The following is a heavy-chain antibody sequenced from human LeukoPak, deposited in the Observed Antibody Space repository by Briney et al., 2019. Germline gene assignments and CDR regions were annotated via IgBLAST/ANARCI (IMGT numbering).Heavy chain of an antibody. D-gene: IGHD3-22*01. V-gene: IGHV5-51*01. J-gene: IGHJ4*02. Sequence: GESMKISCKGSGYSFTSYWNGWVRQMPGKGLEWMGIIYPGDSDTRYSPSFQGQVTTSADKSISTAYLQWSSLKASDTAMYYCARLQYYYDSSGYYLIDMYYFDYWGQGTLVTVSS. CDR1: GYSFTSYW. CDR3: ARLQYYYDSSGYYLIDMYYFDY. CDR2: IYPGDSDT.